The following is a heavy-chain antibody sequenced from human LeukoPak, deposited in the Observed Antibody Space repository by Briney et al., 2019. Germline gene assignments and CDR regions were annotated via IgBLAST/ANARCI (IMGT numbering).Heavy chain of an antibody. CDR1: GFIFNTFN. CDR3: AKDIVAAGLFFDY. D-gene: IGHD6-13*01. Sequence: GGSLRLSCAASGFIFNTFNMNWIRQAPGKGLEWVSYISSSGSTIYYADSVKGRFTISRDNAKNSLYLQMNSLRAEDTAVYYCAKDIVAAGLFFDYWGQGTLVTVSS. J-gene: IGHJ4*02. V-gene: IGHV3-11*01. CDR2: ISSSGSTI.